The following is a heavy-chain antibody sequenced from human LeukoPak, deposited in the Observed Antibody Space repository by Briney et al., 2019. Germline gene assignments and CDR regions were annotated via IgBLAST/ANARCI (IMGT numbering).Heavy chain of an antibody. CDR3: ARSLSGWSDY. J-gene: IGHJ4*02. V-gene: IGHV1-2*02. Sequence: ASVKVSCEASGYSFTGYDMHWVRQAPGQGLEWMGCINPNTGGTNYAQKSQGRVTMTRDTYISTAYMEVRSLPSDDMAVYYCARSLSGWSDYWGQGTLVTVSS. CDR2: INPNTGGT. CDR1: GYSFTGYD. D-gene: IGHD6-19*01.